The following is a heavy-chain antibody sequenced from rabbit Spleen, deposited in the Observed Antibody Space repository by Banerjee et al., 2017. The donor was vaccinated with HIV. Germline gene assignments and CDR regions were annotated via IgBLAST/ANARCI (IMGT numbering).Heavy chain of an antibody. J-gene: IGHJ6*01. D-gene: IGHD1-1*01. Sequence: QEQLVESGGGLVQPEGSLTLTCTASGFSFDSGYVMCWVRQAPGKGLEWIACIDSGTSGFTYFATWAKGRFTISKTSSTTVTLQMTRLTAADTATYFCARDTSSSFSSYGMDLWGPGHPRHRL. V-gene: IGHV1S45*01. CDR3: ARDTSSSFSSYGMDL. CDR2: IDSGTSGFT. CDR1: GFSFDSGYV.